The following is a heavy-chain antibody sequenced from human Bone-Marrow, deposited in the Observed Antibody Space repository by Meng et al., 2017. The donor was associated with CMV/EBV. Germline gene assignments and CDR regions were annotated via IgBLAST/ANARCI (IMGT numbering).Heavy chain of an antibody. CDR2: ISYDGSNK. J-gene: IGHJ4*02. CDR1: GFTFSSYG. CDR3: ARVGGSYYALDY. D-gene: IGHD1-26*01. Sequence: GESPKISCAASGFTFSSYGMHWVRQAPGKGLEWVAVISYDGSNKYYADSVKGRFTISRDNSKNTLYLQMNSLRAEDTAVYYCARVGGSYYALDYWGQGTLVTVYS. V-gene: IGHV3-30*19.